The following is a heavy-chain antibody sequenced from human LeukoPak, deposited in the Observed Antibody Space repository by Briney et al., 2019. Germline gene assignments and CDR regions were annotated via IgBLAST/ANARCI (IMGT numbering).Heavy chain of an antibody. D-gene: IGHD5-12*01. CDR3: ATYRVATINYFDY. V-gene: IGHV4-39*01. CDR2: IYYSGST. J-gene: IGHJ4*02. Sequence: KSSETLSLTCTVSGGSISSSSYYWGWIRQPPGKGLEWIGSIYYSGSTYYNPSLKSRVTISVDTSKNQFSLKLSSVTAADTAVYYCATYRVATINYFDYWGQGTLVTVSS. CDR1: GGSISSSSYY.